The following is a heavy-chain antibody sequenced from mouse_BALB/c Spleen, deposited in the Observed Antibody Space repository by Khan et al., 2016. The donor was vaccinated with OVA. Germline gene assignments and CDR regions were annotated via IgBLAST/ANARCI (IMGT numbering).Heavy chain of an antibody. Sequence: EVQLVESGPSLAKPSQTLSLTCSVTGDSITSGYWNWIRKFPGNKLEYMGYIIYTGSTSYNPSLKSRISITRDTSKDQYYLQLNSVTDEDTATYYCARSTYRYAFVYWGQGTLVTVSA. D-gene: IGHD2-14*01. V-gene: IGHV3-8*02. CDR3: ARSTYRYAFVY. J-gene: IGHJ3*01. CDR1: GDSITSGY. CDR2: IIYTGST.